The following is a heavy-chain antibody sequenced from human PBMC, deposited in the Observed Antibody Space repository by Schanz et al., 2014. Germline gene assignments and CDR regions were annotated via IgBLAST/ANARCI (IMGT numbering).Heavy chain of an antibody. V-gene: IGHV1-69*09. CDR3: ARIIDGDYLY. D-gene: IGHD4-17*01. CDR1: GYTFNSYA. CDR2: IIPPLRQT. J-gene: IGHJ4*02. Sequence: QVRLVQSGAEVKKPGASVKVSCKASGYTFNSYAFGWVRQAPGQGFEWVGSIIPPLRQTRYAQKFEERVIITADASTTTVYMDLASLTSDDTAVYFCARIIDGDYLYWGQGTLVTVSS.